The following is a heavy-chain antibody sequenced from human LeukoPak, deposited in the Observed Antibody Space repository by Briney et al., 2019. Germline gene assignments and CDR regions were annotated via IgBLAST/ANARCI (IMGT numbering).Heavy chain of an antibody. CDR3: ARSGIHYYYYYMDV. CDR2: IGGSGSST. V-gene: IGHV3-23*01. CDR1: GFTFSSYA. J-gene: IGHJ6*03. Sequence: GGSLRLSCAASGFTFSSYAMSWVRQAPGKGLEWVSAIGGSGSSTYYADSVKGRFTISRDNAKNSLYLQMNSLRAEDTAVYYCARSGIHYYYYYMDVWGKGTTVTVSS. D-gene: IGHD3-10*01.